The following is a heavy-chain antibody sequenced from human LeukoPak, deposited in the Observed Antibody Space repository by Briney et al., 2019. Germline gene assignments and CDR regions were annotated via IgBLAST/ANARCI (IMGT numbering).Heavy chain of an antibody. CDR2: IYTSGST. CDR1: GGSMSSYY. J-gene: IGHJ4*02. V-gene: IGHV4-4*07. CDR3: ARLTTVGCSSASCYVDQ. D-gene: IGHD2-2*01. Sequence: SETLSLTCTVSGGSMSSYYWSWVRQPAGKGLEWVGRIYTSGSTNYNPSLKSRVTISVDTSKNQFSLKLRSMTAADPTVYYCARLTTVGCSSASCYVDQWGQGTLVTVSS.